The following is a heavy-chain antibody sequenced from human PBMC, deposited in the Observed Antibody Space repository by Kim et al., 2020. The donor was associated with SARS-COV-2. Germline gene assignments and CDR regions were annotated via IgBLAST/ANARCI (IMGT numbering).Heavy chain of an antibody. Sequence: GGSLRLSCVASGFSFNSYSMNWVRQAPGKGLEWVSSISTTGSHIYYADSLRGRFTISRDNAKNSVYLQMNSLRADDTAVYYCARGSSVAQRTDKFD. CDR1: GFSFNSYS. V-gene: IGHV3-21*01. CDR3: ARGSSVAQRTDKFD. J-gene: IGHJ4*01. D-gene: IGHD6-6*01. CDR2: ISTTGSHI.